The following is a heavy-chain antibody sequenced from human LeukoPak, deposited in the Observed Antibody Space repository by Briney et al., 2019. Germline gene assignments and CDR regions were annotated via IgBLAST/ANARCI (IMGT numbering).Heavy chain of an antibody. CDR2: ISSSGSTI. V-gene: IGHV3-11*01. CDR1: GFTFSDYY. J-gene: IGHJ6*02. CDR3: ARDRGVAAARTDYYYYYGMDV. Sequence: GGSLRLSCAASGFTFSDYYMSWIRQAPGKGLEWVSYISSSGSTIYYADSVKGRFTISRDNAKNSLYLQMNSLRAEDTAVYYCARDRGVAAARTDYYYYYGMDVWGQGTTVTVSS. D-gene: IGHD6-13*01.